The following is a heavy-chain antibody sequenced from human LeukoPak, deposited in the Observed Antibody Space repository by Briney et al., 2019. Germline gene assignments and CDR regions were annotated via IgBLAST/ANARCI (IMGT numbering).Heavy chain of an antibody. CDR2: ISSSSSTI. CDR1: GFTFSSYG. CDR3: ARDSGYYSPYFDY. D-gene: IGHD3-22*01. J-gene: IGHJ4*02. Sequence: PGGTLRLSCAASGFTFSSYGMSWVRQAPGKGLEWVSYISSSSSTIYYADSVKGRFTISRDNAKNSLYLQMNSLRAEDTAVYYRARDSGYYSPYFDYWGQGTLVTVSS. V-gene: IGHV3-48*01.